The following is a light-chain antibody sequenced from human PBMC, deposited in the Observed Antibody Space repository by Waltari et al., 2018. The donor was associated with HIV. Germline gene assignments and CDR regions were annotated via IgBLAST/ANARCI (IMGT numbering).Light chain of an antibody. CDR1: TNDVFGDNY. Sequence: QSALTQPPSVSESPGHSVTISCIGTTNDVFGDNYVSWYQQSPGTAPQLLIHDVTTRPSGVPDRFSGSKSGNTASLTISGLQPEDEADYYCAAYRRGDTHEVFGSGTEVTVL. V-gene: IGLV2-11*01. CDR2: DVT. J-gene: IGLJ6*01. CDR3: AAYRRGDTHEV.